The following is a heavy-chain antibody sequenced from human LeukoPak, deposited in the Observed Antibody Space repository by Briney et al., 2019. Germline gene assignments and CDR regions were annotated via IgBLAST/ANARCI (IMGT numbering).Heavy chain of an antibody. D-gene: IGHD1-26*01. CDR2: IEDDGSRK. CDR3: ARDIPRGATHLDY. CDR1: GFTFSSYW. J-gene: IGHJ4*02. V-gene: IGHV3-7*01. Sequence: GGSLGLSCAASGFTFSSYWMTWVRQAPGKGLEWVASIEDDGSRKNYGDSVKGRFTISRDNAENSLYLQMNILRVEDTAVYFCARDIPRGATHLDYWGQGTLVTVSA.